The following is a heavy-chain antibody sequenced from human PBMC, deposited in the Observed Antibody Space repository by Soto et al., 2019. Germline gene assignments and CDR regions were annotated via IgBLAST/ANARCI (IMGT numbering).Heavy chain of an antibody. CDR3: AKDVPPMIVVVHDAFDI. V-gene: IGHV3-30*18. CDR1: GFTFSSYG. D-gene: IGHD3-22*01. CDR2: ISYDGSNK. Sequence: QVQLVESGGGVVKPGRSLRLSCAASGFTFSSYGMHWVRQAPGKGLEWVAVISYDGSNKYYADSVKGRFTISRDNSKNTLYLQMNSLRAEDTAVYYGAKDVPPMIVVVHDAFDIWGQGTMVTVSS. J-gene: IGHJ3*02.